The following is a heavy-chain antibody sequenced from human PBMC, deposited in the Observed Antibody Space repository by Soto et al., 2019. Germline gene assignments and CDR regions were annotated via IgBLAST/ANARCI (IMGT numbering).Heavy chain of an antibody. CDR2: INPSGST. CDR3: ARGRITMLH. V-gene: IGHV4-34*01. D-gene: IGHD3-10*02. Sequence: QVHLQQWGAGLLKPSETLSLTCTVYDGSSSGYYWSWVRQPPGKGLEWIGEINPSGSTNYNPSLKSRVTISVDTSNNQFSLNVNSVTAADTAVYYCARGRITMLHWGQGTLVTVSS. J-gene: IGHJ4*02. CDR1: DGSSSGYY.